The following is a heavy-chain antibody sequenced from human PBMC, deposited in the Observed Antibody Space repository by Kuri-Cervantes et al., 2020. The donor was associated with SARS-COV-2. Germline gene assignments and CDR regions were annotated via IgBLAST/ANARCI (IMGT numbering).Heavy chain of an antibody. J-gene: IGHJ6*03. CDR2: INTNTGNP. CDR1: GYTLTSNY. CDR3: ARDQHCSDTSGGFYYDYMDV. Sequence: ASPKVSCKASGYTLTSNYMHWVRPAPGQGLEWMGWINTNTGNPTYAQGFTGRFVFSLDTSLSTAYLQISSLEAEDTAVYYCARDQHCSDTSGGFYYDYMDVWGRGTTVTVSS. V-gene: IGHV7-4-1*02. D-gene: IGHD2-2*01.